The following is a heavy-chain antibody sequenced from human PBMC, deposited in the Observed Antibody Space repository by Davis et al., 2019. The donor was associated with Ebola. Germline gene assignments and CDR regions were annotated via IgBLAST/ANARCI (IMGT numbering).Heavy chain of an antibody. CDR1: GFTFTSSA. V-gene: IGHV1-58*02. D-gene: IGHD6-13*01. Sequence: SLMVSCKASGFTFTSSAMQWVRQARGQRLEWIGWIVVGSGNTTYAQKFQERVTITRDMSTSTAYMELSSLISEDTAVYYCAAGGAYSSSWYLARFDYWGQGTLVTVSP. CDR3: AAGGAYSSSWYLARFDY. CDR2: IVVGSGNT. J-gene: IGHJ4*02.